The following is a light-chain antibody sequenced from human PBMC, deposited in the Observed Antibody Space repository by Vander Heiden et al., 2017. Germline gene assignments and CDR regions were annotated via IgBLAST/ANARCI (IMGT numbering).Light chain of an antibody. V-gene: IGLV2-8*01. J-gene: IGLJ1*01. CDR3: SSYAGSWNFGNV. CDR2: EVS. Sequence: QSALTQPPSASGSPGQSVTITCTGPSSDVGGYNYVSWYQQHPGKAPNLMIYEVSKRLSGVPDGFSGSKSGSTASLTVSGLQAEDEADYYCSSYAGSWNFGNVFGTGTKVTVL. CDR1: SSDVGGYNY.